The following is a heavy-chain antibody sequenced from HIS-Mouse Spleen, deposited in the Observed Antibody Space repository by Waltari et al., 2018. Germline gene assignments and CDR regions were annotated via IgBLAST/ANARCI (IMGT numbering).Heavy chain of an antibody. CDR2: IKQDGSDK. CDR1: GFPFSSYW. J-gene: IGHJ4*02. CDR3: ARDGGTGDFDY. D-gene: IGHD7-27*01. V-gene: IGHV3-7*01. Sequence: EVQLVESGGGLVQPGGSLRLSCAAAGFPFSSYWLSWVCQAPGKGLEWVANIKQDGSDKYYVDSVKGRFTISRDNAKNSLYLQMNSLRAEDTAVYYCARDGGTGDFDYWGQGTLVTVSS.